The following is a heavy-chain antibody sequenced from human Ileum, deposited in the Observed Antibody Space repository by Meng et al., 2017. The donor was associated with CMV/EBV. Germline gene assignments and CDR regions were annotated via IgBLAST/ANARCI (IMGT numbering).Heavy chain of an antibody. CDR1: GFSLSTNAVG. CDR2: IYWDDDK. Sequence: QLTLKESGPTLVKPTQTPKLTCTFSGFSLSTNAVGVGWIRQPPGKALEWLAFIYWDDDKRYNSSLRSRLTITKDTSKNQVVLTMTNMDPVDTATYYCAHGSGWLFDYWGQGTLVTVSS. V-gene: IGHV2-5*02. D-gene: IGHD6-19*01. J-gene: IGHJ4*02. CDR3: AHGSGWLFDY.